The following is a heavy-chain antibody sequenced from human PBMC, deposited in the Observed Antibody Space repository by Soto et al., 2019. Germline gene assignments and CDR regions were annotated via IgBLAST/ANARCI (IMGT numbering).Heavy chain of an antibody. J-gene: IGHJ3*02. CDR2: IYSGGST. D-gene: IGHD6-13*01. CDR1: GFIVSNNY. V-gene: IGHV3-66*01. CDR3: ARERQPPYAFDI. Sequence: GWSLRLSCAASGFIVSNNYINWVRQAPGKGLEWVSVIYSGGSTYYADSVKGRFIISRDESKNTLYLHLSSLRAEDTAVYYCARERQPPYAFDIWGPGTMVT.